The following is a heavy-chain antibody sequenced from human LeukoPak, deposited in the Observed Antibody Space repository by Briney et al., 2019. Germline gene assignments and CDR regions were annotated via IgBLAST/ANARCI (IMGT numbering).Heavy chain of an antibody. J-gene: IGHJ3*02. CDR2: ISYSGST. CDR3: ARGTDIVVVPAADAFDI. Sequence: PSETLSLTCTVSGGSISTSNYYWGWIRQPPGKGLEWIGSISYSGSTYYNPSLMSRVTISVDTSKSQFSLKLISVTAADTTVYYCARGTDIVVVPAADAFDIWGQGTMVTVSS. CDR1: GGSISTSNYY. V-gene: IGHV4-39*07. D-gene: IGHD2-2*01.